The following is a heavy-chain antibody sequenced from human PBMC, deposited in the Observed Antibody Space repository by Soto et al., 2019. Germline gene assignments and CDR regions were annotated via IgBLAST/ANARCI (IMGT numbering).Heavy chain of an antibody. CDR1: GDSIGSGSYF. Sequence: SETLSLTCTVSGDSIGSGSYFWTWLRQPPGKGLEWIAYIYYGGSSNYNPSLESRVTISLGTSNNHFSLRLRSATAADTAVYYCARCSGGTCYYGLDVWGQGTTVTVSS. CDR2: IYYGGSS. V-gene: IGHV4-61*03. J-gene: IGHJ6*02. CDR3: ARCSGGTCYYGLDV. D-gene: IGHD2-15*01.